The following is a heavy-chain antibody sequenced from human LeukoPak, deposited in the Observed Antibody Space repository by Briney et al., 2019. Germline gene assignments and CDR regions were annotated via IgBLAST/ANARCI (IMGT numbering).Heavy chain of an antibody. CDR3: AKDRSSGSYPRGNEY. J-gene: IGHJ4*02. CDR1: GFTFNNYA. CDR2: ISGSGGST. D-gene: IGHD1-26*01. V-gene: IGHV3-23*01. Sequence: GGSLRLSCAASGFTFNNYAMSWVRQAPGKGLEWVSSISGSGGSTYYADSAKGRFTISRDNSNNALYLQMDSLRAEDTAVYYCAKDRSSGSYPRGNEYWGRGTLVTVSS.